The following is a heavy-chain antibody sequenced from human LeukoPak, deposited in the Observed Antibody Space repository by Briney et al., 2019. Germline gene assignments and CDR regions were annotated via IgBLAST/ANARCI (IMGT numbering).Heavy chain of an antibody. D-gene: IGHD3-22*01. CDR2: ISYDGSNK. CDR3: ARGRITMIAT. CDR1: GFTFSSYA. V-gene: IGHV3-30*01. J-gene: IGHJ5*02. Sequence: GGSLRLSCAASGFTFSSYAMHWVRQAPGKGLEWVAVISYDGSNKYYAGSVKGRFTISRDNSKNTLYLQMNSLRAEDTAVYYCARGRITMIATWGQGTLVTVSS.